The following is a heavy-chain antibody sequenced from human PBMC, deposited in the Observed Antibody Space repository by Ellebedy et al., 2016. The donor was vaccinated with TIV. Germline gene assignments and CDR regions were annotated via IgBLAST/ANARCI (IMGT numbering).Heavy chain of an antibody. D-gene: IGHD6-19*01. CDR2: ISYDGNKK. CDR1: GFSISTYA. CDR3: ARDAGYSIGWSPGH. J-gene: IGHJ4*02. V-gene: IGHV3-30-3*01. Sequence: PGGSLRLSCAGSGFSISTYAFHWVRQAPGKGLEWVALISYDGNKKHHAEFLKGRFCISRDNSKNTVYLQMNSLRVEDTALYYCARDAGYSIGWSPGHWGQGTQVTVSS.